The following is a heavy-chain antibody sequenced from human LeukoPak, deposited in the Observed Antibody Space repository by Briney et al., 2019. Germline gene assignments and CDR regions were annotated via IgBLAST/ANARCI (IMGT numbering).Heavy chain of an antibody. CDR1: GFTCSSYW. Sequence: PGGSLRLSCAASGFTCSSYWMSWVRQAPGKGLEWVALISYDGTNKYYADSVKGHFTISRDNSKNTLYLQMSSLKPEDTAVYYCARDQEVRQWLVSGMIDYWGQGTLVTVSS. CDR2: ISYDGTNK. V-gene: IGHV3-30*03. J-gene: IGHJ4*02. CDR3: ARDQEVRQWLVSGMIDY. D-gene: IGHD6-19*01.